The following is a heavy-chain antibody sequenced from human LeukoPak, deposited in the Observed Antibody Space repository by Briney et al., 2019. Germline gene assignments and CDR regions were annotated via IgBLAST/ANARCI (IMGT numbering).Heavy chain of an antibody. CDR2: IHSSGTT. J-gene: IGHJ4*02. CDR3: ARHYGAYQHHDY. CDR1: GDSISGYY. Sequence: PSETLSLTCTVSGDSISGYYWSWIRQPPGKGLEWIAFIHSSGTTNYNPSLKSRLTISVDTSKNQFSLKLSSVTAADTAVYYCARHYGAYQHHDYWGQGTLVTVSS. V-gene: IGHV4-59*01. D-gene: IGHD4-17*01.